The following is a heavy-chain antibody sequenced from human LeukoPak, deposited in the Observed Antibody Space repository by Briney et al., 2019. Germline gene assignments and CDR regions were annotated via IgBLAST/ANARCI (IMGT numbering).Heavy chain of an antibody. V-gene: IGHV1-2*02. CDR3: ARILSSGWFYYYYYMDV. J-gene: IGHJ6*03. Sequence: ASVKVSCKASGYTFTGYYMHWVRQAPGQGLEWMGWINPNSGGTNYAQKLQGRVTMTTDTSTSTAYMELRSLRSDDTAVYYCARILSSGWFYYYYYMDVWGKGTTVTISS. CDR2: INPNSGGT. D-gene: IGHD6-19*01. CDR1: GYTFTGYY.